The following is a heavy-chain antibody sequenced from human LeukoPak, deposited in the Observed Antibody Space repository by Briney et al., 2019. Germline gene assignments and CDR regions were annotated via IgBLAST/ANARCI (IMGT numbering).Heavy chain of an antibody. D-gene: IGHD3-22*01. Sequence: GASVKVSCKASGYTFTGYYLHWVRQAPGQGLEWMGWINPNSGGTNYAQKFQGRVTMTGDTSINTAYMELRRLRSDDTAVYYCARSSEGRYYYDSSGFSYYYYYMDVWGKGTTVTISS. CDR1: GYTFTGYY. V-gene: IGHV1-2*02. CDR3: ARSSEGRYYYDSSGFSYYYYYMDV. CDR2: INPNSGGT. J-gene: IGHJ6*03.